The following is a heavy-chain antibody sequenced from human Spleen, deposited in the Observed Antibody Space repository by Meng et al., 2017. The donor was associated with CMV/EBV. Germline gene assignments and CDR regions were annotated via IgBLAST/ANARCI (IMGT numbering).Heavy chain of an antibody. CDR1: GASISSSSYF. CDR3: ARGLTGYGMDV. J-gene: IGHJ6*02. V-gene: IGHV4-39*01. D-gene: IGHD3-16*01. CDR2: LSYGGSI. Sequence: SETLSLTCTVSGASISSSSYFWDWIRQSPGKGLEWIGSLSYGGSIYYNSSLKSRVTISVDMSKNQFSLKLSSVTAADTAVYYCARGLTGYGMDVWGQGTTVTVSS.